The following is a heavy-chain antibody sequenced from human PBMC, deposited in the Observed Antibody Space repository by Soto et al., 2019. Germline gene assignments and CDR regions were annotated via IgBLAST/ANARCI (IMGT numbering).Heavy chain of an antibody. CDR1: GGSISGNY. D-gene: IGHD6-19*01. CDR2: IYNSGNT. Sequence: SETLSLTCTVSGGSISGNYWSWIRQPAGKGLEWIGRIYNSGNTNYNPSLKSRVTMSVDTTKNQFSLKLTSVTAADPAVYYCARGRRGSGWYAVDYWGQGTLVTVSS. CDR3: ARGRRGSGWYAVDY. V-gene: IGHV4-4*07. J-gene: IGHJ4*02.